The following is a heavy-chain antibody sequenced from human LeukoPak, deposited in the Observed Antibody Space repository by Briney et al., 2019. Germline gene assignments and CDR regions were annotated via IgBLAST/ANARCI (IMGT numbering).Heavy chain of an antibody. Sequence: GGSLRLSCAASGFTFSSYAMSWVRQAPGKGLEWVSAISGSGGSTYYADSVKGRFTISRGNSKNTLYLQMNSLRAEDTAVYYCAKPLIHYYDSSGYYWGQGTLVTVSS. D-gene: IGHD3-22*01. CDR3: AKPLIHYYDSSGYY. V-gene: IGHV3-23*01. CDR1: GFTFSSYA. J-gene: IGHJ4*02. CDR2: ISGSGGST.